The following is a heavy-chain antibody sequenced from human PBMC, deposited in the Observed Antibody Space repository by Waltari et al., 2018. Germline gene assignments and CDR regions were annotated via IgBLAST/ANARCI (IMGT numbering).Heavy chain of an antibody. Sequence: EVQLVQSGAEVKKAGESLKISCKGSGYNFTRYWIGWVRQMPGKGLEWMGIIHPVDSDTRYRPSFRGQVTISADKSINTAYLQWSSLKASDTAMYYCTRSQNHFTRTSYYWDLDYWGQGAQVTVSS. D-gene: IGHD3-22*01. J-gene: IGHJ4*02. CDR3: TRSQNHFTRTSYYWDLDY. V-gene: IGHV5-51*01. CDR1: GYNFTRYW. CDR2: IHPVDSDT.